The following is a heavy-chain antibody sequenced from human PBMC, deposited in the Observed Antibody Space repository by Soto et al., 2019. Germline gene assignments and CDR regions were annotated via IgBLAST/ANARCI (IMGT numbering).Heavy chain of an antibody. Sequence: SETLSLTCTVSGGSISSDISYCWGWIRQPPGKGLQWIGCMFYSGATYYNPSLKNRVTLSVDTSNNEFSLKLVSVTAPDTAVYYCARHKSGSDWLDPWGQGTLVTVSS. V-gene: IGHV4-39*01. J-gene: IGHJ5*02. D-gene: IGHD2-15*01. CDR2: MFYSGAT. CDR1: GGSISSDISYC. CDR3: ARHKSGSDWLDP.